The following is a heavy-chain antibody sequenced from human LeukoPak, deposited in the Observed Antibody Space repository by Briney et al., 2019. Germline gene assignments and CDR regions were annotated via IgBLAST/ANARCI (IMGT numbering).Heavy chain of an antibody. Sequence: GASVKVSCKASGGTFSSYAISWVRQAPGQRLEWMGWINAGNGNTKYSQKFQGRVTITRDTSASTAYMELSSLRSEDTAVYYCARDLPHSGYDRWGQGTLVTVSS. V-gene: IGHV1-3*01. CDR2: INAGNGNT. CDR1: GGTFSSYA. D-gene: IGHD5-12*01. CDR3: ARDLPHSGYDR. J-gene: IGHJ4*02.